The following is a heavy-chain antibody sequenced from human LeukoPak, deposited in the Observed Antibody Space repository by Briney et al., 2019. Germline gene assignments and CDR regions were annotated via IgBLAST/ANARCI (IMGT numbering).Heavy chain of an antibody. Sequence: SSETLSLTCTVSGGSLNNYYWSWIRQPPGKGLEWIGYVHYSGSTNYNPSLKSRVTISVDTSKNQFSLKLSSVTAADTAVYYCARSDGYGLVGIWGQGTMVTVSS. V-gene: IGHV4-59*01. J-gene: IGHJ3*02. CDR2: VHYSGST. CDR3: ARSDGYGLVGI. D-gene: IGHD3-10*01. CDR1: GGSLNNYY.